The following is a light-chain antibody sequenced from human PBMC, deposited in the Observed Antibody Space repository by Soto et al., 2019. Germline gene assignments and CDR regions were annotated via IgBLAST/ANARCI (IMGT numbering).Light chain of an antibody. V-gene: IGKV2D-30*01. Sequence: VALTLSPLSLPVPPGRPASISCRTSLSLGYSDRNTYLNWFQQRPGQSPRRLIYEVSNWDSGVPDRFSGSGSGTDFTLKISRVEAEDFGVYYCMQGAGWPWTFGQGTKVDIK. CDR3: MQGAGWPWT. J-gene: IGKJ1*01. CDR2: EVS. CDR1: LSLGYSDRNTY.